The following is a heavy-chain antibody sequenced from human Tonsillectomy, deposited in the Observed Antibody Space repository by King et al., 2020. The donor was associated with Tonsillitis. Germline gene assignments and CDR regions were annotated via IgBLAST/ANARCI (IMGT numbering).Heavy chain of an antibody. J-gene: IGHJ5*02. CDR2: INPKTGIT. V-gene: IGHV1-2*02. Sequence: VQLVQSGAEVKRPGASVKVSCKASEYTFTDYYVHWVRQAPGQGLEWMGWINPKTGITNPAQRFQGRVTMTTDTSISTAFMEVNRLRSDDTAVYYCVRGGRRRYNWFDPWGQGTLVTVSS. D-gene: IGHD1-1*01. CDR1: EYTFTDYY. CDR3: VRGGRRRYNWFDP.